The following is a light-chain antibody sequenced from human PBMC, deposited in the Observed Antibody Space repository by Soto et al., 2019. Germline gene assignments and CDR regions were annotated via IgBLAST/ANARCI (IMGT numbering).Light chain of an antibody. CDR1: QSVRDF. J-gene: IGKJ5*01. V-gene: IGKV3-11*01. Sequence: IVLTQSPATLSLSPGDSATLSCRASQSVRDFLAWYQQKPGQAPRLLIYDVSTRAPGIPARFSGSGFGTDFTLTISSLEPKDFAVYYCQQRFDWPPITFGLGTRLEIK. CDR3: QQRFDWPPIT. CDR2: DVS.